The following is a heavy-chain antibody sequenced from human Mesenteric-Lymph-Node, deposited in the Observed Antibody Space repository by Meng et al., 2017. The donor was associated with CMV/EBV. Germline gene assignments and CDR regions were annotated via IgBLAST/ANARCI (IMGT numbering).Heavy chain of an antibody. V-gene: IGHV1-8*02. Sequence: ASVKVSCKASGGTLSGYIINWVRQASGQGLEWLGYMNPNSGNRAYAQKFQGRFTITTNIAISTAYMELTSLRSEDTAVYYCVREGLDAWGQGTLVTVSS. CDR3: VREGLDA. J-gene: IGHJ5*02. CDR2: MNPNSGNR. CDR1: GGTLSGYI.